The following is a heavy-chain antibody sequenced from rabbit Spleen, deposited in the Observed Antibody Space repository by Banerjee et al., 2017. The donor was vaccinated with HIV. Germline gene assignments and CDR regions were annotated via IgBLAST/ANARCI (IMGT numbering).Heavy chain of an antibody. D-gene: IGHD8-1*01. CDR1: GFHFSSGYD. Sequence: QSLEESGGGLVKPGASLTLTCKASGFHFSSGYDMCWVRQAPGKGLEWIACIGAGNSGSTYYASWAKGRFTISKTSSTAVTLQLTSLTAADTAFYFCARDVLYSGCSYFNLWGPGTLVTVS. J-gene: IGHJ4*01. V-gene: IGHV1S40*01. CDR3: ARDVLYSGCSYFNL. CDR2: IGAGNSGST.